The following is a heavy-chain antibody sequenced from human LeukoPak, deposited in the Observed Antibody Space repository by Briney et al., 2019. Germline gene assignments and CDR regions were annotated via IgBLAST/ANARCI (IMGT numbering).Heavy chain of an antibody. CDR2: ISYDGSNK. CDR3: AREAAVAIFPTGRGVDV. J-gene: IGHJ6*02. CDR1: GFTFSSYA. Sequence: GRSLRLSCAASGFTFSSYAMHWVRQAPGKGLEWVAVISYDGSNKYYADSVKGRFTISRDNSKNTLYLQMNSLRAEDTAVYYCAREAAVAIFPTGRGVDVWGQGTTVTVSS. D-gene: IGHD2-21*01. V-gene: IGHV3-30-3*01.